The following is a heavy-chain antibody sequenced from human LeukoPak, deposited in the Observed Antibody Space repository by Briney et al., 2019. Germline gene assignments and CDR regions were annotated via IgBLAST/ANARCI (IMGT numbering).Heavy chain of an antibody. D-gene: IGHD3-3*01. CDR2: IYTSGSI. J-gene: IGHJ3*02. CDR1: GGSISSYY. Sequence: SETLSLTCTVSGGSISSYYWSWIRQPAGKGLEWIGRIYTSGSINYNPSLKSRVTMSVDTSKNQFSLKLSPVTAADTAVYYCARGRGYDFWSGYYTDHDAFDIWGQGTMVTVSS. CDR3: ARGRGYDFWSGYYTDHDAFDI. V-gene: IGHV4-4*07.